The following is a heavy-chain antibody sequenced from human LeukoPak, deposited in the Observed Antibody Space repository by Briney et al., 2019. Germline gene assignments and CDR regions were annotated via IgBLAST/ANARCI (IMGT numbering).Heavy chain of an antibody. CDR1: GFTFSSYG. D-gene: IGHD6-13*01. Sequence: PGGSLRLSCAASGFTFSSYGMHWVRQAPGKGLEWVAVISYDGSNKYYTDSVKGRFTISRDNSKNTPYLQMNSLRAEDTAVYYCAKRSSYSSSWYVSQSYYYYYGMDVWGQGTTVTVSS. J-gene: IGHJ6*02. V-gene: IGHV3-30*18. CDR2: ISYDGSNK. CDR3: AKRSSYSSSWYVSQSYYYYYGMDV.